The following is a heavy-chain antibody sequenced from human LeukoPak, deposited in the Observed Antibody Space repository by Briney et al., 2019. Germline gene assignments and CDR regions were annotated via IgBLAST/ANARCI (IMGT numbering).Heavy chain of an antibody. CDR1: GYPFTGYY. J-gene: IGHJ4*02. D-gene: IGHD2-2*01. CDR2: INPNSGFT. V-gene: IGHV1-2*02. Sequence: ASVKVSCKASGYPFTGYYLHWVRQAPGQGLEWMGWINPNSGFTNYAQKFQGRVTITRDTSISTAYMELGRLRSDDTAVYYCARLADCSSSSCRSFDYWGQGTLVTVSS. CDR3: ARLADCSSSSCRSFDY.